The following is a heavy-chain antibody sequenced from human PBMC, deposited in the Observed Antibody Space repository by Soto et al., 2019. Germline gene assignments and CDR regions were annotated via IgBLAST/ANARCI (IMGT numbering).Heavy chain of an antibody. CDR2: IVVGSGNT. Sequence: QMQLVQSGPEVKKAGPSVKVSCKASGFTFTSSAVQWVRQARGQRLEWLGWIVVGSGNTNYAQTFQERLTITRDMSTSTAYMELSSLRSEDTAVYYCAARSLRQLGDAFDIWGQGTMVTASS. CDR1: GFTFTSSA. D-gene: IGHD3-16*01. V-gene: IGHV1-58*01. CDR3: AARSLRQLGDAFDI. J-gene: IGHJ3*02.